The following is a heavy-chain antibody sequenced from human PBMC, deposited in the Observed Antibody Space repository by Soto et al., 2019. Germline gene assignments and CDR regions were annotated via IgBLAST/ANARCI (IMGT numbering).Heavy chain of an antibody. J-gene: IGHJ4*02. V-gene: IGHV1-69*01. D-gene: IGHD2-21*01. CDR1: GDTFSKYG. Sequence: QVQLVQSGAEVKKPSSSVRVSCKASGDTFSKYGITWVRQAPGQGFEWVGEIFPVFGTVNYAQKFQGRATIPAHESPSTACIDLGSRTPDDTAMYYCARKRGIGSSGEIALDSWGQGTMLTFS. CDR2: IFPVFGTV. CDR3: ARKRGIGSSGEIALDS.